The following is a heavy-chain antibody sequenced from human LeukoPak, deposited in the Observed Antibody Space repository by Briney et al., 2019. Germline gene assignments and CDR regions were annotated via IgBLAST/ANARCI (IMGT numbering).Heavy chain of an antibody. Sequence: SETLSLTCTVSGGSVSSGSYYWGWVRQPPGKGLEWIGSIYYSGSTYYNPSLKSRVTISVDTSKNQFSLKLSSVTAADTAVYYCARRPEQWLVNWFDPWGQGTLVTVSS. J-gene: IGHJ5*02. V-gene: IGHV4-39*01. CDR3: ARRPEQWLVNWFDP. D-gene: IGHD6-19*01. CDR2: IYYSGST. CDR1: GGSVSSGSYY.